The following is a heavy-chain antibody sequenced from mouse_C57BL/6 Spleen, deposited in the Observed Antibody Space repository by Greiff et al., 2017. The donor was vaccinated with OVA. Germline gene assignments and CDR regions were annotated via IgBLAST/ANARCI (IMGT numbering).Heavy chain of an antibody. Sequence: VQLQQSGAELVRPGASVTLSCKASGYTFTDYEMHWVKQTPVHGLEWIGAIDPETGGTAYNQKFKGKAILTADKSSSTAYMELRSLTSEDSAVYYCTRGGGSDYFDYWGQGTTLTVSS. J-gene: IGHJ2*01. D-gene: IGHD1-1*01. CDR2: IDPETGGT. V-gene: IGHV1-15*01. CDR1: GYTFTDYE. CDR3: TRGGGSDYFDY.